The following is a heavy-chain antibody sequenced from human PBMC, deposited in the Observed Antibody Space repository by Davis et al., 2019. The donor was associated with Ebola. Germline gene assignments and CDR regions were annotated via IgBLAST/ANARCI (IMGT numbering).Heavy chain of an antibody. CDR3: TKYCSSTSCYGFFDY. CDR1: GFTFGDYA. D-gene: IGHD2-2*01. Sequence: GESLKISCTASGFTFGDYAMSWFRQAPGKGLEWVGFIRSKAYGGTTEYAASVKGRFTISRDDSKSIAYLQMNSLKTEDTAVYYCTKYCSSTSCYGFFDYWGQGTLVTVSS. J-gene: IGHJ4*02. V-gene: IGHV3-49*03. CDR2: IRSKAYGGTT.